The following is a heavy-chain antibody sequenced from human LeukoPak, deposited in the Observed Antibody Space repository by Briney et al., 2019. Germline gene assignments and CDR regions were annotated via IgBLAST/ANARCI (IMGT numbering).Heavy chain of an antibody. CDR3: ARDCIGCHGFDY. D-gene: IGHD2-15*01. CDR1: GYIFTGYG. Sequence: ASVKVSCKASGYIFTGYGISWVRQAPGQGLEWVGWVSAYADNTNYVQKFQGRVTMTTDTSTSTAYMELRSLRSDDTAVYYCARDCIGCHGFDYWGQGTLVTVSS. V-gene: IGHV1-18*01. J-gene: IGHJ4*02. CDR2: VSAYADNT.